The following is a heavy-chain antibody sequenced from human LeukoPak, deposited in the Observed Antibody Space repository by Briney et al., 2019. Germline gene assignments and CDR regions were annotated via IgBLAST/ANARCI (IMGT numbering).Heavy chain of an antibody. CDR1: GYTFISYG. V-gene: IGHV1-18*01. J-gene: IGHJ5*02. CDR2: ISAYNGNT. CDR3: ARDLKRDWFDP. Sequence: ASVKVSCKASGYTFISYGISWVRQAPGQGLEWMGWISAYNGNTNYAQKLQGRVTMTTDTSTSTAYMELRSLRSDDTAVYYCARDLKRDWFDPWGQRTLVTVSS.